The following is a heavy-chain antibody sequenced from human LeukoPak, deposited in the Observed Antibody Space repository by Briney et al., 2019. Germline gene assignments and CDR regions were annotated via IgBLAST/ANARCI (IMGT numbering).Heavy chain of an antibody. CDR2: VTGTGGNT. CDR1: GFTFDSYA. J-gene: IGHJ4*02. CDR3: AKVHGSGSYRFDF. D-gene: IGHD3-10*01. V-gene: IGHV3-23*01. Sequence: PGGSLRLSCEGSGFTFDSYAMSWVRQSPGKGLEWVSAVTGTGGNTYHADSVKDRFTISRDNPKNTVYLQMNSLRAEDTAIYYCAKVHGSGSYRFDFWGQRTLVTVSS.